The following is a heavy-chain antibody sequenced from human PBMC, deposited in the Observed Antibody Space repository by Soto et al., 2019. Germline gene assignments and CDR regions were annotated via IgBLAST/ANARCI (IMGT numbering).Heavy chain of an antibody. CDR2: IWYDGTDT. D-gene: IGHD1-7*01. CDR3: ARDGGGYNWSYDFDH. Sequence: QVQLVESGGGVVQPGRSLRLSCAASGFTFSNFGMHWVRQVPGKGLEWVAIIWYDGTDTHCADSVKDRFTISRDNSKNTLYLQMNSLRAEDTAVYYCARDGGGYNWSYDFDHWGLGTLVTVSS. CDR1: GFTFSNFG. J-gene: IGHJ4*02. V-gene: IGHV3-33*01.